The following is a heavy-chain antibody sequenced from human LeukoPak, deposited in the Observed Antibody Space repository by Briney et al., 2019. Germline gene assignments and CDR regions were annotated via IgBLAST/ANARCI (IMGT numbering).Heavy chain of an antibody. CDR3: VSNPYSNYYFDY. D-gene: IGHD4-4*01. J-gene: IGHJ4*02. V-gene: IGHV4-34*01. CDR1: GGPFSGYY. Sequence: PSETLSLTCAVYGGPFSGYYWSWIRQPPGKGLEWIGEINHSGSTNYNPSLKSRVTISVDTSKNQFSLKLSSVTAADTAVYYCVSNPYSNYYFDYWGQGTLVTVSS. CDR2: INHSGST.